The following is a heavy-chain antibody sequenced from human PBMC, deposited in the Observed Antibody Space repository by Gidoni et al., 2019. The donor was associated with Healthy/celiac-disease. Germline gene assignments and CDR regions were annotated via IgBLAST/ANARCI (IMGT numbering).Heavy chain of an antibody. D-gene: IGHD3-22*01. CDR3: ARQTEDYYDPGAFDI. CDR1: GGSISSSSYY. Sequence: QLQLQESGPGLVKPSETLSLTCTVSGGSISSSSYYWGWIRQPPGKGLEWIGSIYYSGSTYYNPSLKSRVTISVDTSKNQFSLKLSSVTAADTAVYYCARQTEDYYDPGAFDIWGQGTMVTVSS. J-gene: IGHJ3*02. V-gene: IGHV4-39*01. CDR2: IYYSGST.